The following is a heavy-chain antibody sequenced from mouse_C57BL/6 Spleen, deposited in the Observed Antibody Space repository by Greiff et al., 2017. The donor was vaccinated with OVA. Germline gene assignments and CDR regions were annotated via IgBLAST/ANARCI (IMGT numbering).Heavy chain of an antibody. CDR3: KKRENYYDSRGGDY. D-gene: IGHD1-1*01. CDR1: GYTFTDYE. V-gene: IGHV1-15*01. Sequence: VQLQQSGAELVRPGASVTLSCKASGYTFTDYEMHWVKQTPVHGLEWIGAIDPETGGTAYNQKFKGKAILTADKSSSTAYMELRSLTSEDSADYYGKKRENYYDSRGGDYWGQGTTLTVSS. CDR2: IDPETGGT. J-gene: IGHJ2*01.